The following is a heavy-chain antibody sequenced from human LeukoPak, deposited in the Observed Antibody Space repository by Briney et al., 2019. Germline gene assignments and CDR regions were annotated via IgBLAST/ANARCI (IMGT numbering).Heavy chain of an antibody. Sequence: GGSLRLSCAASGFTVSSKYMSWVRQAPGKGPEWVSVIYSGGNTYYADSVKGRFTISRDNSKNTVNLQMNSLRAEDTAVYYCASGIEVGPVYFDYWGQGTLVTVSS. CDR1: GFTVSSKY. D-gene: IGHD6-19*01. J-gene: IGHJ4*02. CDR3: ASGIEVGPVYFDY. V-gene: IGHV3-66*01. CDR2: IYSGGNT.